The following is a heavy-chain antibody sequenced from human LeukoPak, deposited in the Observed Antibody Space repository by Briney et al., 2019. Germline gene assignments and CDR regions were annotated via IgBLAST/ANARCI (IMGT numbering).Heavy chain of an antibody. CDR3: ARVRYSYGYVRAFDI. CDR1: GGSISSYY. V-gene: IGHV4-59*01. Sequence: SETLSLTCTVSGGSISSYYWSWIRQPPGKGLEWIGYIYYSGSTNYNPSLKSRVTISVDTSKNQFSLKLSSVTAADTAVYYCARVRYSYGYVRAFDIWGQGTMSPSLQ. CDR2: IYYSGST. D-gene: IGHD5-18*01. J-gene: IGHJ3*02.